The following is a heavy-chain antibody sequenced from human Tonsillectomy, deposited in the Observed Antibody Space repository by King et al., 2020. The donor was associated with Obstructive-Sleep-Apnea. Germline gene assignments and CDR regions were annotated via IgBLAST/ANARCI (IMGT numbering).Heavy chain of an antibody. V-gene: IGHV3-64D*09. Sequence: VQLVESGGGLVQPGGSLRLSCSASGLTLGTTSMQWVRQAPGKGLELVSASRNDGSTTYYADSVKGRFTISRDNSKNTLYLQMSSLRVEDSAVYYCVKGCSRTDCYGAYGMDVWGQGTTVTVSS. CDR3: VKGCSRTDCYGAYGMDV. D-gene: IGHD2-2*01. CDR1: GLTLGTTS. J-gene: IGHJ6*02. CDR2: SRNDGSTT.